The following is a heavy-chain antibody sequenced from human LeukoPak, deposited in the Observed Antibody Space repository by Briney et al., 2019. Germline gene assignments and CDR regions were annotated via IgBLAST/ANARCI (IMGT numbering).Heavy chain of an antibody. CDR2: IYYSGST. CDR1: GGSISSYY. Sequence: SETLSLTCTVSGGSISSYYWSWIRQPPGKGLEWIGYIYYSGSTNYNSSLKSRVTISVDTSKNQFSLKLSSVTAVDTAVYYCARFKRTYSGSQRAFDICGQGTMVTVSS. J-gene: IGHJ3*02. CDR3: ARFKRTYSGSQRAFDI. D-gene: IGHD1-26*01. V-gene: IGHV4-59*01.